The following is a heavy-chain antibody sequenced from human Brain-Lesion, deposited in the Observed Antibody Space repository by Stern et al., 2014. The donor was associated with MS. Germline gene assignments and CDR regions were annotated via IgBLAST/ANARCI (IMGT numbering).Heavy chain of an antibody. CDR2: VYYSGST. CDR3: ARASGLFEY. J-gene: IGHJ4*02. D-gene: IGHD3-16*01. Sequence: VQLVESGPGLVKPSETLSFTCTVSGGSISRSTYYWGWLRLSPGKGLEWIGSVYYSGSTFYNPSLKSRVTLSVHMSTNPFSLQLASVTAADTGLYYCARASGLFEYWGQGVLVTVSS. V-gene: IGHV4-39*01. CDR1: GGSISRSTYY.